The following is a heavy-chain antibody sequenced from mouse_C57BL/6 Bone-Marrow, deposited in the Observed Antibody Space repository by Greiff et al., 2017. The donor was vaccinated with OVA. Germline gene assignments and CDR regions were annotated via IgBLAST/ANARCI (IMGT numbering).Heavy chain of an antibody. V-gene: IGHV1-39*01. J-gene: IGHJ3*01. CDR1: GYSFTDYN. Sequence: VQLQQSGPELVKPGASVKISCKASGYSFTDYNMNWVKQSNGKSLEWIGVINPNYGTTSYNQKFKGKATLTVDQSSSTAYMQLNSLTSEDSAVYYCAIPFITTVVATPALFAYWGQGTLVTVSA. CDR3: AIPFITTVVATPALFAY. D-gene: IGHD1-1*01. CDR2: INPNYGTT.